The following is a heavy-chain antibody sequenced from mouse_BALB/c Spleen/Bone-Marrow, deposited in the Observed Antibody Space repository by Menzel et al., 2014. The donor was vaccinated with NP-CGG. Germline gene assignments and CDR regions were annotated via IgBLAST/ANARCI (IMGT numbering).Heavy chain of an antibody. Sequence: VQLQESGAELVRPGVSVKISCKGSGYTFSDYAMHWVKQSHAKSLEWIGVLSPYYVDGGYNQKFKGKATMTIDTSSSTVFMELVILTSEDAAIYYCAGGGSSGLYYYAMDYWGQGTSVTVSS. CDR1: GYTFSDYA. V-gene: IGHV1S137*01. J-gene: IGHJ4*01. CDR2: LSPYYVDG. CDR3: AGGGSSGLYYYAMDY. D-gene: IGHD3-1*01.